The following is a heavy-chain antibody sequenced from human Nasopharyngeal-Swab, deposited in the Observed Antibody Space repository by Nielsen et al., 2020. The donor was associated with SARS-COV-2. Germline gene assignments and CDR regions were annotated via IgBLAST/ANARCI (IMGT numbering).Heavy chain of an antibody. V-gene: IGHV3-30-3*01. CDR1: GFTLRTYV. J-gene: IGHJ4*02. CDR3: AAGSDY. CDR2: ISYDGNYK. D-gene: IGHD2-15*01. Sequence: GGSPRLSCTASGFTLRTYVMYWVRQAPGMGLEWVASISYDGNYKSYADSVKGRFTISRDDSENTLYLQMNSLKTEDTAVYYCAAGSDYWGQGTLVTVSS.